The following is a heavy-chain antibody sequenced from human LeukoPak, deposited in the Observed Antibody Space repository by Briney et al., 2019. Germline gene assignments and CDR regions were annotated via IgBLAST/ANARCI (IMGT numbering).Heavy chain of an antibody. Sequence: PGGSLRLSCAASGFAFSSYAMSWVRQAPGKGLEWVSATGGSGESSYYADSVRGRFTISRDNSKNTLYLQMSSLRAEDTAVYYCVKEALTGLWGQGTLVTVSS. CDR2: TGGSGESS. CDR3: VKEALTGL. J-gene: IGHJ4*02. D-gene: IGHD3-16*01. CDR1: GFAFSSYA. V-gene: IGHV3-23*01.